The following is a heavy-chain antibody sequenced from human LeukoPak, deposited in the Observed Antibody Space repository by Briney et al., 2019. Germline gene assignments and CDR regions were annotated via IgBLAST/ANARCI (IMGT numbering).Heavy chain of an antibody. D-gene: IGHD1-26*01. J-gene: IGHJ4*02. CDR2: ILSDGSTK. Sequence: GRSLRLACTASGIAFNQYSMHWVRQAPGKGLEWVAFILSDGSTKYYEDSVKGRFSISRDNSKNTLYLQMNSLRAEDTAVYYCARSVGELLLVDYWGQGTLVTVSS. V-gene: IGHV3-30*03. CDR3: ARSVGELLLVDY. CDR1: GIAFNQYS.